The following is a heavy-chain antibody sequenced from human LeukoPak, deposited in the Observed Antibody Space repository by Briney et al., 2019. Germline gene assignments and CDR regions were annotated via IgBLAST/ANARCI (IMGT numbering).Heavy chain of an antibody. CDR2: ISSSGSTI. D-gene: IGHD3-10*01. Sequence: PGGSLRLSCAASGFTFSDYYMSWIRQAPGKGLEWVSYISSSGSTIYYADSVKGRFTISRDNAKNSLYLQMNSLRAEDTAVYYCARDLRPPWDYYGSGSSYMDVWGKGTTVTVSS. CDR3: ARDLRPPWDYYGSGSSYMDV. CDR1: GFTFSDYY. J-gene: IGHJ6*03. V-gene: IGHV3-11*04.